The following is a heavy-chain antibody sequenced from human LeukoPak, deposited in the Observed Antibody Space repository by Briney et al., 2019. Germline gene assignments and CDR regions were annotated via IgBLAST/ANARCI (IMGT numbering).Heavy chain of an antibody. Sequence: ASVKVSCKVSGYTLTELSMHWVRQAPGKGLEWMGGFDPEDGETIYAQKFQGRATMTEDTSTDTAYMELSSLRSEDTAVYYCATTQMTTVTTGHWFDPWGQGTLVTVSS. D-gene: IGHD4-17*01. V-gene: IGHV1-24*01. CDR1: GYTLTELS. CDR2: FDPEDGET. J-gene: IGHJ5*02. CDR3: ATTQMTTVTTGHWFDP.